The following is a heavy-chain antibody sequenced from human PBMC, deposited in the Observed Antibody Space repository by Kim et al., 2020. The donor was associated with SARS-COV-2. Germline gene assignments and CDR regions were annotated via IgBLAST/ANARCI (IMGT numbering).Heavy chain of an antibody. V-gene: IGHV3-30*02. D-gene: IGHD3-10*01. CDR3: AKDFGSDYFGMDV. J-gene: IGHJ6*02. Sequence: YADSVKGRFTISRDNSKNTLYLQMNSLRAEDTAVYYCAKDFGSDYFGMDVWGQGTTVTVSS.